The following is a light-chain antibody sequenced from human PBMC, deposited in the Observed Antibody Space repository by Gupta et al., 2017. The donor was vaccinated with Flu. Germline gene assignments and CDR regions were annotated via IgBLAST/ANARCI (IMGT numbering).Light chain of an antibody. J-gene: IGKJ4*01. V-gene: IGKV4-1*01. CDR3: QQHAVTPPT. CDR2: WAS. Sequence: DVVMTQSPDSLSVSLGETATISCKSSQSLFFNSYHNNFLAWYQQKAGQPPKLLIYWASTRKSGVPDRFTGSGSRTEFTLTITNLQAEDVAVYFCQQHAVTPPTFGGGTRVEIK. CDR1: QSLFFNSYHNNF.